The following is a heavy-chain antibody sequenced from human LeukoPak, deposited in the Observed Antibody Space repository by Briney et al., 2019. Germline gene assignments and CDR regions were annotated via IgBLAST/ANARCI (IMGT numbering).Heavy chain of an antibody. CDR2: IWYDGSNK. V-gene: IGHV3-33*01. J-gene: IGHJ4*02. D-gene: IGHD6-19*01. CDR1: GFTFSSYG. CDR3: ATGIAVAGTFDY. Sequence: PGRSLRLSCAASGFTFSSYGMHWVRQAPGKGLEWVAVIWYDGSNKYYADSVKGRFTISRDNSKNTLYLQMNSLRAEGTAVYYCATGIAVAGTFDYWGQGTLVTVSS.